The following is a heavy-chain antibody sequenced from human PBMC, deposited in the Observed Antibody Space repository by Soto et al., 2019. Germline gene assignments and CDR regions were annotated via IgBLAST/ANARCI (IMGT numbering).Heavy chain of an antibody. CDR1: GFTFSSYS. CDR2: ISSSSSTI. J-gene: IGHJ4*02. D-gene: IGHD6-13*01. CDR3: ARDLGIAAAGTRDY. V-gene: IGHV3-48*02. Sequence: EVQLVESGGGLVQPGGSLRLSCAASGFTFSSYSMNWVRQAPGKGLEWVSYISSSSSTIYYADSVKGRFTISRDNANNSRYLQMNSLRDEDTAVYYCARDLGIAAAGTRDYWGQGTLVTVSS.